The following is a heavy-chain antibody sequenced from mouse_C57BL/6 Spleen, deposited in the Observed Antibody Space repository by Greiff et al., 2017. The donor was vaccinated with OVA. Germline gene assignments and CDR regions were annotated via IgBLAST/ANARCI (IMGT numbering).Heavy chain of an antibody. V-gene: IGHV1-80*01. CDR1: GYAFSSYW. D-gene: IGHD2-3*01. CDR2: IYPGDGDT. CDR3: ARRRIYDGYYDYFDY. J-gene: IGHJ2*01. Sequence: QVQLQQSGAELVKPGASVKISCKASGYAFSSYWMNWVKQRPGKGLEWIGQIYPGDGDTNYNGKFKGKATLTADKSSSTAYMQLSSLTSEDSAVYFCARRRIYDGYYDYFDYWGQGTTLTVSS.